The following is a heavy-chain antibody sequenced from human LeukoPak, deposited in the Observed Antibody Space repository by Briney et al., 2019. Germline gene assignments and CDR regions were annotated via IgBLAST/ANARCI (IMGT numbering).Heavy chain of an antibody. CDR2: IWYDGSNK. CDR1: GFTFSSYG. D-gene: IGHD3-22*01. CDR3: AKDGLNYYDSSGYYYALDI. J-gene: IGHJ3*02. Sequence: PGRSLRLSCAASGFTFSSYGMHWVRQAPGKGLEWVAVIWYDGSNKYYADSVKGRFTISRDNSKNTLYLQMNSLRAEDTAVYYCAKDGLNYYDSSGYYYALDIWGQGTMVTVSS. V-gene: IGHV3-33*06.